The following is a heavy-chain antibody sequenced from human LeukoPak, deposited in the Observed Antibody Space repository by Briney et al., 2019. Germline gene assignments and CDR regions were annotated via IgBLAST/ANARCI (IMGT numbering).Heavy chain of an antibody. Sequence: HPGGSLRLSCAASGFTFDTYWMSWVRQAPGKGLEWVANIKQDGSEKDYVDSVKGRFTISRDNAKNSLYLQMNSLRAEDTAVYYCARGMWELLLGGTSPFDYWGQGTLVTVSS. CDR3: ARGMWELLLGGTSPFDY. V-gene: IGHV3-7*01. J-gene: IGHJ4*02. CDR2: IKQDGSEK. D-gene: IGHD1-26*01. CDR1: GFTFDTYW.